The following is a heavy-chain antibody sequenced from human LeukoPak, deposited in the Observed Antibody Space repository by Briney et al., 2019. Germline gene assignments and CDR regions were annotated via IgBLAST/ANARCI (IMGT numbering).Heavy chain of an antibody. V-gene: IGHV3-30-3*01. CDR1: GFTFSSYA. D-gene: IGHD2-2*01. Sequence: GRSLRLSCAASGFTFSSYAMHWVRQAPGKGLEWVAVISYDGSNKYYADSVKGRFTISRDNSKNTLYLQMNSLRAEDTAVYYCRVDCSSTSCHPPGDYWGQGTLVTVSS. CDR2: ISYDGSNK. J-gene: IGHJ4*02. CDR3: RVDCSSTSCHPPGDY.